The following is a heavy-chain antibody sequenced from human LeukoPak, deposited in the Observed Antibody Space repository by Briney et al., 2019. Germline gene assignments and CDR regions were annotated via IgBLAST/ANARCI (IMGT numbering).Heavy chain of an antibody. CDR1: GGSISSYY. CDR3: ARQEYSSSSFDY. V-gene: IGHV4-59*01. Sequence: SETLSLTCTVSGGSISSYYWSWIRQPPGKGLEWIGYIYYRGSTNYNPSLKSRVTISVDTSKNQFSLKLSSVTAADTAVYYCARQEYSSSSFDYWGQGTLVTVSS. D-gene: IGHD6-6*01. J-gene: IGHJ4*02. CDR2: IYYRGST.